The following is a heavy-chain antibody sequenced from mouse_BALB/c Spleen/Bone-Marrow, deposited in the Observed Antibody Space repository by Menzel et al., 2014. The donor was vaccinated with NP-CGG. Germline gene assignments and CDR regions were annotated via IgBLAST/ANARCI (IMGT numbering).Heavy chain of an antibody. CDR1: GFTFSSYA. CDR3: VRAYGSSYAMDY. V-gene: IGHV5-9-4*01. Sequence: EVMLVESGGGLVKPGGSLELSCAASGFTFSSYAMSWVRQSPEKRLEWVAEISSGGNYTYYPETVTGRFTISRDNAKNILYLEMSGLRSDDTAMYYCVRAYGSSYAMDYWGQGTSVTVSS. D-gene: IGHD1-1*01. CDR2: ISSGGNYT. J-gene: IGHJ4*01.